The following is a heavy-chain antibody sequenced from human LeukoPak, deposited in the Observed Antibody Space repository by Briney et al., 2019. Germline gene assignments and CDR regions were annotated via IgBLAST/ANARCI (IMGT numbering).Heavy chain of an antibody. J-gene: IGHJ4*02. Sequence: SETLSLTCTVSGGSVSSYYWSWIRQPPGKGLEWIGYIFYSGSTNYNPSLKSRVTISVDTSKSQFSLKLSSVTAADTAVYYCARRAYSGSYFDYWGQGTLVTVSS. V-gene: IGHV4-59*08. CDR1: GGSVSSYY. D-gene: IGHD1-26*01. CDR3: ARRAYSGSYFDY. CDR2: IFYSGST.